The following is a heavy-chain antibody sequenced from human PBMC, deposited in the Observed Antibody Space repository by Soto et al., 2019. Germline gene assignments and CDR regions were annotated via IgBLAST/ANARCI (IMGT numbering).Heavy chain of an antibody. J-gene: IGHJ4*02. D-gene: IGHD6-6*01. Sequence: EVQLVESGGGLVQPGGSLRLSCAASGFTVSGHYMNWVRQAPGKGLEWVSVIYSGGTTYYANSVTGRFTISRDNFRNTVYLQMNSLRVEDTAVYYCARDRKTSDYRTSGALGLWGQGTLVSVSS. CDR3: ARDRKTSDYRTSGALGL. V-gene: IGHV3-66*01. CDR2: IYSGGTT. CDR1: GFTVSGHY.